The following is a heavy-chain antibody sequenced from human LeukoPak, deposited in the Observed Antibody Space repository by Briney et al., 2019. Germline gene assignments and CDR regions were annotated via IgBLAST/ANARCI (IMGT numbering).Heavy chain of an antibody. J-gene: IGHJ4*02. V-gene: IGHV3-48*03. CDR2: ISSSGSTI. Sequence: VGSLRLSCAASRFTFSSYEMNWVRQAPGKGLEWVSYISSSGSTIYYADSVKGRFTISRDNAKNSLYLQMNSLRAEDTAVYYCARVVSYRPPHDYWGQGTLVTVSS. CDR1: RFTFSSYE. CDR3: ARVVSYRPPHDY. D-gene: IGHD5-18*01.